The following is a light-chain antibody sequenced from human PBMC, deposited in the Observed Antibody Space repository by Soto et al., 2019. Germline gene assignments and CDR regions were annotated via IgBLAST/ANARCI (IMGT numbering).Light chain of an antibody. CDR1: QGIRND. CDR2: AAS. CDR3: LQDHSYLT. V-gene: IGKV1-6*01. Sequence: SSLSASVGDSVTITCRASQGIRNDLGWYQQKPGKAPKLLIYAASTLQSGVPSRFSGSGSGTDFTLTISSLQPEDFATYYCLQDHSYLTFGGGTKVDIK. J-gene: IGKJ4*01.